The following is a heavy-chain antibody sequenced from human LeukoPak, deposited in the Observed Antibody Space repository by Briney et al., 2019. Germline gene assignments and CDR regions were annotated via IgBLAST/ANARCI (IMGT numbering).Heavy chain of an antibody. V-gene: IGHV3-66*01. Sequence: GGSLRLSCAASGFTFSSYAMSWVRQAPGKGLEWVSVIYSGGNTYYADSVKGRFTISRDNSMNTLYLQMNSLRAEDTAVYYCARGRVGAAWGQGTLVTVSS. J-gene: IGHJ5*02. D-gene: IGHD1-26*01. CDR2: IYSGGNT. CDR3: ARGRVGAA. CDR1: GFTFSSYA.